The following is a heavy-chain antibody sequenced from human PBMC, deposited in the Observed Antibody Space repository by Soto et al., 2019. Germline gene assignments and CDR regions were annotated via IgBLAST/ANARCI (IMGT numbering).Heavy chain of an antibody. CDR1: GGSISSYY. D-gene: IGHD6-19*01. Sequence: SETLSLTCTVSGGSISSYYWSWIRQPPGKGLEWIGYIYYSGSTNYNPSLKSRVTISVDTSKNQFSLKLSSVTAADTAVYYCARGPRIAVAGGDFDYWGQGTLVTVSS. J-gene: IGHJ4*02. CDR2: IYYSGST. CDR3: ARGPRIAVAGGDFDY. V-gene: IGHV4-59*01.